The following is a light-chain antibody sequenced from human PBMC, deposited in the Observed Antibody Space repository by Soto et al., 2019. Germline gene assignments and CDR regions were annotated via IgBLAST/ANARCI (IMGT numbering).Light chain of an antibody. CDR1: SSNIGNNA. CDR3: AASYDSLNGYV. V-gene: IGLV1-36*01. CDR2: YDD. J-gene: IGLJ1*01. Sequence: QLVLTKPPSVSEAPRQRVTISCSGRSSNIGNNAVNWYQQLPGKDPKLLIYYDDLLPSGVSDRFSGSKSGASASLAISGLQSEDEADYYCAASYDSLNGYVFGTGTKLTVL.